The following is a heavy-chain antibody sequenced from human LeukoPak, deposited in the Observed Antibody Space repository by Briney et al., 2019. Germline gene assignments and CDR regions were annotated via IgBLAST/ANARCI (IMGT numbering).Heavy chain of an antibody. V-gene: IGHV3-30*18. CDR2: ISYDGSNK. J-gene: IGHJ6*02. CDR1: GFTFSSYG. CDR3: AKAGVRGMDDYYYGMDV. D-gene: IGHD3-10*01. Sequence: GGSLRLSCAASGFTFSSYGMHWVRQAPGKGLEWVAVISYDGSNKYYADSVKGRITISRDNSKNTLYLQMNSLRAEDTAVYYCAKAGVRGMDDYYYGMDVWGQGTTVTVSS.